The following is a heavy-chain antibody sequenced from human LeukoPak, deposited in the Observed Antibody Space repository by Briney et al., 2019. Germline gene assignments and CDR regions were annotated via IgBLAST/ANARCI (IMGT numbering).Heavy chain of an antibody. V-gene: IGHV4-39*01. D-gene: IGHD5-24*01. CDR1: GGSISSSSYY. J-gene: IGHJ3*02. CDR3: ASYKTPLGAFDI. Sequence: SETLSLTCTVSGGSISSSSYYWGWFRQPLGKGLEWIGSIYYSGSTYYNPSLKSRVTISVDTSKNQFSLKLSSVTAADTAVYYCASYKTPLGAFDIWGQGTMVTVSS. CDR2: IYYSGST.